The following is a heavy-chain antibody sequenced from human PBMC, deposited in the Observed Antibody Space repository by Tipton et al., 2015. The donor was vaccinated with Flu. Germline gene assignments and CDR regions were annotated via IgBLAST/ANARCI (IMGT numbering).Heavy chain of an antibody. CDR3: ARRNYYGSGSYYDY. V-gene: IGHV4-31*03. CDR1: GGSISSGGYY. Sequence: LRLSCTVSGGSISSGGYYWSWIRQHPGKGLEWIGYIYYSGSTYYNPSLKSRVTTSVDTSKNQFSLKLSSVTAADTAVYYCARRNYYGSGSYYDYWGQGTLVTVSS. D-gene: IGHD3-10*01. CDR2: IYYSGST. J-gene: IGHJ4*02.